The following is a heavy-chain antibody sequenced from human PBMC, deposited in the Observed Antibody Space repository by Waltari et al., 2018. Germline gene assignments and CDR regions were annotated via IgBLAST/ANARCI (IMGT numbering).Heavy chain of an antibody. CDR3: ARGEGYGAGSYYGH. Sequence: QVQLGQSGAALKKPGSSVKVSCKASGGTFSSYAISWVRRAPGQGLEWMGRIMPIFGTANYAQKFQGRVTITADKSTSTAYMELSSLRSEDTAVYYCARGEGYGAGSYYGHWCQGTLVTVSS. CDR2: IMPIFGTA. J-gene: IGHJ4*02. V-gene: IGHV1-69*08. CDR1: GGTFSSYA. D-gene: IGHD3-10*01.